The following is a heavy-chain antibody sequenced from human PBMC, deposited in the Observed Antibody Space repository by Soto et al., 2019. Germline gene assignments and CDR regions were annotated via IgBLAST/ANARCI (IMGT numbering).Heavy chain of an antibody. CDR1: GLTFTSYA. D-gene: IGHD6-19*01. V-gene: IGHV3-23*01. J-gene: IGHJ3*02. CDR3: AKGPYSSGWNDAFDI. Sequence: GSLTLYCPACGLTFTSYAMSWEHQAPGKGLEWVSAISGSGGSTYYADSVKGRFTISRDNSKNTLYLQMNSLRAEDTAVYYCAKGPYSSGWNDAFDIWGQGTMVTVSS. CDR2: ISGSGGST.